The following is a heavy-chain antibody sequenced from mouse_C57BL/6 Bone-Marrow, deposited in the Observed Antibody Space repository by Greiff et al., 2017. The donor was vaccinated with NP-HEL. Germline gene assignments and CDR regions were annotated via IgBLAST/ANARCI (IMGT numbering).Heavy chain of an antibody. J-gene: IGHJ1*03. CDR2: ISYDGSN. Sequence: EVQLQQSGPGLVKPSQSLSLTCSVTGYSITSGYYWNWIRQFPGNKLEWMGYISYDGSNNYNPSLKNRISITRDTSKNQFFLKLNSVTTEDTATYDCARGRKGWLLRYFDVWGTGTTVTVSS. CDR3: ARGRKGWLLRYFDV. D-gene: IGHD2-3*01. V-gene: IGHV3-6*01. CDR1: GYSITSGYY.